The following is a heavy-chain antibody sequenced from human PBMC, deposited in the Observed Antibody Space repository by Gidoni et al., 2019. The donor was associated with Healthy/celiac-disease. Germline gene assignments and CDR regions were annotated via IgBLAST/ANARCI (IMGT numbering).Heavy chain of an antibody. J-gene: IGHJ4*02. CDR2: INPNSGGT. Sequence: QVQLVQSGAEVKKPGASVKVSCKASGYTFTGYYMHWVRQAPGQGLEWMGWINPNSGGTNYAQKFQGRVTMTRDTSISTAYMKLSRLRSDDTAVYYCARAPETPTNFDWLTFDYWGQGTLVTVSS. V-gene: IGHV1-2*02. CDR3: ARAPETPTNFDWLTFDY. D-gene: IGHD3-9*01. CDR1: GYTFTGYY.